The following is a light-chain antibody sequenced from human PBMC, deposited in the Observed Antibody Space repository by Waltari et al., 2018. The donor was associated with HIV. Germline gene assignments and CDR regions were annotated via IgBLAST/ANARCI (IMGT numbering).Light chain of an antibody. CDR2: AES. Sequence: DVQMTQSSSPLSASVGDSVTITCRASQNIGNYLNWYQQKPGKAPQLLIYAESNLQRGVASRFSGSGSGTDFTLSISPLHPEDFATYYCQQGYSTPVTFGVGTRVDI. V-gene: IGKV1-39*01. J-gene: IGKJ4*01. CDR1: QNIGNY. CDR3: QQGYSTPVT.